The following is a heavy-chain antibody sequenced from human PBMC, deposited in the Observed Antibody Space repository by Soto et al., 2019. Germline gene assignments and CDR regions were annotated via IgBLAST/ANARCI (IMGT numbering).Heavy chain of an antibody. CDR1: GDSVSSNSAA. D-gene: IGHD3-16*01. V-gene: IGHV6-1*01. CDR3: ARDFSYYVSSDSYLYY. Sequence: SQTLSLTCAISGDSVSSNSAAWNWIRQSPSRGLEWLGRTYYRSKWYNDYAVSVKSRITINPDTSKNQFSLHLNSVTPEHTAVYYCARDFSYYVSSDSYLYYWGQGALVTVSS. CDR2: TYYRSKWYN. J-gene: IGHJ4*02.